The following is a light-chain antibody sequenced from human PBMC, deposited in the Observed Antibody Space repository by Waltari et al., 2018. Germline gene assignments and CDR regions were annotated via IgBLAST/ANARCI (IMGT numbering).Light chain of an antibody. CDR1: HSILKNANTNNY. V-gene: IGKV4-1*01. CDR3: QQYYSTPLI. J-gene: IGKJ4*01. CDR2: WAS. Sequence: DIVMTQSLDSLAVSLGERSTINCASIHSILKNANTNNYLAWYQQKPGQPPTLLIYWASTRESGVPDRFSGSGSGTDFTLTISSLQAEDVAVYYCQQYYSTPLIFGGGTKVEIK.